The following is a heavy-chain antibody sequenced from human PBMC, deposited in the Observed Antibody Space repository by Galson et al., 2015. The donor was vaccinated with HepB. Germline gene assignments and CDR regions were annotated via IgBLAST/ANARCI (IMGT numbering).Heavy chain of an antibody. Sequence: SLRLSCAVSGFSVSRSYMTWVRQAPGKGLECVAHIYSGGNTYYADSVKGRFTVSRDNSKNTLYLQMNSLRAEDAAVYYCARGLVSSGYYGDYWGQGTLVTVSS. CDR2: IYSGGNT. CDR1: GFSVSRSY. CDR3: ARGLVSSGYYGDY. D-gene: IGHD3-22*01. V-gene: IGHV3-53*01. J-gene: IGHJ4*02.